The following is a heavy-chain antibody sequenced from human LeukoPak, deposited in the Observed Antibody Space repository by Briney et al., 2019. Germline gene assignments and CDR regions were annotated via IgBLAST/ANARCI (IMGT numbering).Heavy chain of an antibody. D-gene: IGHD4-11*01. CDR3: ARVYGNYSPKRFDP. Sequence: GASVKVSCKASGYTFISYGSSWVRQAPGQGLEWMGWISAYNGNTNYAQNLQGRVTMTTDTSTSTAYMELRSLRSDDTAVYYCARVYGNYSPKRFDPWGQGTLVTVSS. CDR1: GYTFISYG. J-gene: IGHJ5*02. CDR2: ISAYNGNT. V-gene: IGHV1-18*01.